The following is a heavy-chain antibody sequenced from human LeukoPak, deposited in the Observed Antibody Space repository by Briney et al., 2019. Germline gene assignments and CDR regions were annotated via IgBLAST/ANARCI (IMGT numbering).Heavy chain of an antibody. J-gene: IGHJ5*02. Sequence: GEALQISCKGSGYSFTSYWIGWVRPLPGKGLEWMGIIYPGDSDTRYSPSFQGQVTISADKSISTAYLQWSSLKASDTAMYYCARLIVDTARWFDPWGQGTLVTVSS. CDR2: IYPGDSDT. CDR1: GYSFTSYW. D-gene: IGHD5-18*01. CDR3: ARLIVDTARWFDP. V-gene: IGHV5-51*01.